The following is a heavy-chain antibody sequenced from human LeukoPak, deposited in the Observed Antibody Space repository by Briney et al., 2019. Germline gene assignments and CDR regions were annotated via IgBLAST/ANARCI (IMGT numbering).Heavy chain of an antibody. V-gene: IGHV3-7*01. CDR3: ARDIHYYDSSDSGSDI. D-gene: IGHD3-22*01. Sequence: GGSLRLSCAASGFTFSSYWMSWVRQAPGKGLEWVANIKQDGSEKYYVDSVKGRFTISRDNAKNSLYLQVNSLRAEDTAVYYCARDIHYYDSSDSGSDIWGQGTMVTVSS. J-gene: IGHJ3*02. CDR2: IKQDGSEK. CDR1: GFTFSSYW.